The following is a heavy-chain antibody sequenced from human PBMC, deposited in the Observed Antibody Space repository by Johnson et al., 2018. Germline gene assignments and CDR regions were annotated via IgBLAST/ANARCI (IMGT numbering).Heavy chain of an antibody. V-gene: IGHV3-7*01. Sequence: EVQLVESGGGLVQPGGSLRLSCAASGFTFSSYWMSWVRQAPGKGLEWVANIKQDGSEKYYVDSVKGRFTIARDKAKNSLYLQMNSLRAEETAGFYCAKEGVLEGESHGPCQYWGPGTLVTVSS. D-gene: IGHD3-16*01. CDR1: GFTFSSYW. CDR2: IKQDGSEK. J-gene: IGHJ1*01. CDR3: AKEGVLEGESHGPCQY.